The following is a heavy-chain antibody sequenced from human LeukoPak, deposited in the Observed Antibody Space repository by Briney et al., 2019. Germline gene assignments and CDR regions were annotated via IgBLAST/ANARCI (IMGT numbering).Heavy chain of an antibody. CDR1: GFTFDDYA. J-gene: IGHJ4*02. Sequence: GRSLRLSCAASGFTFDDYAMHWVRQAPGKGREWVSGISWNSGSIGYADSVKGRFTISRDNAKNSLYLQMNSLRAEDTALYYCAKVTGLGSGPYYFDYWGQGTLVTVSS. D-gene: IGHD7-27*01. CDR3: AKVTGLGSGPYYFDY. CDR2: ISWNSGSI. V-gene: IGHV3-9*01.